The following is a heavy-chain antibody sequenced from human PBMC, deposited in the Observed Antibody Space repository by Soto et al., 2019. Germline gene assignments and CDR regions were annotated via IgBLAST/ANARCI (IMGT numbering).Heavy chain of an antibody. Sequence: QVQLVQSGAEVKKPGASVKVSCKASGYTFTSYDINGVRQATVQGLEWMGWMNPNSGNTGYAQKCQGRVTVTRNTSISTAYMELSSLRSEDTAVYYCARGPRAPAWFDPWGQGTLVTVSS. V-gene: IGHV1-8*01. CDR1: GYTFTSYD. CDR2: MNPNSGNT. J-gene: IGHJ5*02. CDR3: ARGPRAPAWFDP.